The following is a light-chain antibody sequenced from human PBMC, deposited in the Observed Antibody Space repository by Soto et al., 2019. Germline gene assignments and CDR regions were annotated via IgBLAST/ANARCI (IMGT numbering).Light chain of an antibody. J-gene: IGLJ2*01. CDR3: CSYAGSSTVV. CDR1: SSDVGSYNL. Sequence: QSVLTQPASVSGSPGQSITISCTGTSSDVGSYNLVSWYQQHPGKAPKLMIYEGSERPSRVSNRFSDSKSGNTASLTISGLQAEDEADYYCCSYAGSSTVVFGGGTKLTVL. V-gene: IGLV2-23*01. CDR2: EGS.